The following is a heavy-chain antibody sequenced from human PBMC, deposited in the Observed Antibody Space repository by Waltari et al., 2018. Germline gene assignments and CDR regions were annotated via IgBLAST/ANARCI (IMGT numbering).Heavy chain of an antibody. V-gene: IGHV1-24*01. D-gene: IGHD3-10*01. CDR1: GYTLTELS. Sequence: QVQLVQSGAEVKKPGASVKVSCKVSGYTLTELSMHWVRQAPGTGLEWMGGFDPEDGAPISAKKYQGRATMPEDTSTDTAYMELRSLRSDDTAVYYCATGEGAYYWVQGPLVTVSS. CDR2: FDPEDGAP. J-gene: IGHJ4*02. CDR3: ATGEGAYY.